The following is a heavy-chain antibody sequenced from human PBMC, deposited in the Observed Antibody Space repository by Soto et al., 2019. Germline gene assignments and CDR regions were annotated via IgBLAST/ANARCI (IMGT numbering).Heavy chain of an antibody. Sequence: LRLSCAASGFTFSDYYMNWIRQAPGKGLEWVSSISSSSSYTNYADSVKGRFTISRDNAKNSLYLQMNSLRAEDTAMYYCARDSVYYGDYELNYFDYWGQGTLVTVSS. CDR1: GFTFSDYY. CDR3: ARDSVYYGDYELNYFDY. V-gene: IGHV3-11*05. D-gene: IGHD4-17*01. CDR2: ISSSSSYT. J-gene: IGHJ4*02.